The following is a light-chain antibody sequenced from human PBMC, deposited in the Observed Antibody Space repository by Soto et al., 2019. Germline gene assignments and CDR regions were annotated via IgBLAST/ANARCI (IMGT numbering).Light chain of an antibody. Sequence: TQPPSVSAAPGQKVTISCSGSSSNIGDNYVSWYQQLPGTAPKLLIYENNKRPSGIPDRFSGSKSGTSATLGITGLQTGDEADYYCGTWDSRLSAYVFGTGTKVTVL. CDR2: ENN. J-gene: IGLJ1*01. V-gene: IGLV1-51*02. CDR3: GTWDSRLSAYV. CDR1: SSNIGDNY.